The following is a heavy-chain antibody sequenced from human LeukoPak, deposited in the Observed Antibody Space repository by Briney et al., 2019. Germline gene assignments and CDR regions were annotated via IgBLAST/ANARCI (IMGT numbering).Heavy chain of an antibody. J-gene: IGHJ6*02. CDR1: GFTVSSNY. CDR2: IYSGGST. D-gene: IGHD6-13*01. V-gene: IGHV3-53*01. Sequence: PGGSLRLSCAASGFTVSSNYMSWVRQAPGKGLEWVSAIYSGGSTYYADSVKCRFTISRDNSKNTLYLQMNSLRAEDTAVYYCAGETSAKDSSSWYEYYYYDGMDVWGQGTTVTVSS. CDR3: AGETSAKDSSSWYEYYYYDGMDV.